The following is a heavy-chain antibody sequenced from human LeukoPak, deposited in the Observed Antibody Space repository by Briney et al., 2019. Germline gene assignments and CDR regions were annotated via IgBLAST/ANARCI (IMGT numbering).Heavy chain of an antibody. CDR3: ARSRSRGYSGDFDY. Sequence: SETLSLTCIVSGGSIRSYYWSWIRQPPGKGLEWIGYIHYSGNTNYNPSLKSRVTISVDTSKNQFSLRLSSVTAADTAVYYCARSRSRGYSGDFDYWGQGTLVTVSS. J-gene: IGHJ4*02. V-gene: IGHV4-59*01. D-gene: IGHD5-12*01. CDR2: IHYSGNT. CDR1: GGSIRSYY.